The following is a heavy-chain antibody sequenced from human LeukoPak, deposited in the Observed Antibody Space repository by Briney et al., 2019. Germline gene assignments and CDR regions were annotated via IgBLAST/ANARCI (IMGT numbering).Heavy chain of an antibody. CDR1: GGTFSSYA. Sequence: SVKVSCKASGGTFSSYAISWVRQAPGQGLEWMGRLIPILGIANYAQRFQGRVTITADKSTSTAYMELSSLRSEDTAVYYCARVTGMGDFDYWGQGTLVTVSS. CDR3: ARVTGMGDFDY. CDR2: LIPILGIA. J-gene: IGHJ4*02. D-gene: IGHD2-8*01. V-gene: IGHV1-69*04.